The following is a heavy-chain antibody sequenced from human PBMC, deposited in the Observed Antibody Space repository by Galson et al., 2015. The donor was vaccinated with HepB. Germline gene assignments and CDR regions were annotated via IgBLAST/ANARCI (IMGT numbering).Heavy chain of an antibody. CDR1: GGSISSGGYY. CDR3: ARDRHSSGWYYFDY. V-gene: IGHV4-31*03. J-gene: IGHJ4*02. CDR2: IYYSGST. Sequence: TLSLTCTVSGGSISSGGYYWSWIRQHPGKGLEWIGYIYYSGSTYYNPSLKSRVTISVDTSKNQFSLKLSSVTAADTAVYYCARDRHSSGWYYFDYWGQGTLVTVSS. D-gene: IGHD6-19*01.